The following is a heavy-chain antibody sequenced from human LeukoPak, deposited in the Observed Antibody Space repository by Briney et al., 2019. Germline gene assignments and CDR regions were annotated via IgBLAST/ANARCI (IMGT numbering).Heavy chain of an antibody. J-gene: IGHJ4*02. CDR3: ARLTAVVTFDY. D-gene: IGHD4-23*01. Sequence: GESLKISCKGSGYSFTNYWIDWVRQMPGKGLEWMGIIYPGDSDTRYSPSFQGQVTISADKSISTAYLQWRSLKVSDSAMYYCARLTAVVTFDYWGQGTLVTVSS. V-gene: IGHV5-51*01. CDR2: IYPGDSDT. CDR1: GYSFTNYW.